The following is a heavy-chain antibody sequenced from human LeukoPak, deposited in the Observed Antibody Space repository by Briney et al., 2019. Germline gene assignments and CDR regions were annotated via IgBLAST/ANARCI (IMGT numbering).Heavy chain of an antibody. CDR3: VPRIGSYPYYFDY. Sequence: SGGSLRLSCAASGFTFSSYWMSWVRQAPGKGLEWVANIKKDGSEKYYVDSVKGRFTISRDNSKNTLYLQMNSLRAEDTAVYYCVPRIGSYPYYFDYWGQGTLVTVSS. J-gene: IGHJ4*02. D-gene: IGHD1-26*01. CDR1: GFTFSSYW. V-gene: IGHV3-7*03. CDR2: IKKDGSEK.